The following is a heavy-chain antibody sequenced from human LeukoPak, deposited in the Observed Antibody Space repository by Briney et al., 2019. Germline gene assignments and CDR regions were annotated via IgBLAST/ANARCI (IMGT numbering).Heavy chain of an antibody. CDR2: IYTSGST. D-gene: IGHD2-2*01. CDR1: GGSISSGSYY. J-gene: IGHJ3*02. Sequence: SETLSLTCTVSGGSISSGSYYWSWIRQPAGKGLEWIGRIYTSGSTNYNPSLKSRVTISVDTSKNQFSLKLSSVTAADTAVYYCARENQLLSDAFDIWGQGTMVTVSS. V-gene: IGHV4-61*02. CDR3: ARENQLLSDAFDI.